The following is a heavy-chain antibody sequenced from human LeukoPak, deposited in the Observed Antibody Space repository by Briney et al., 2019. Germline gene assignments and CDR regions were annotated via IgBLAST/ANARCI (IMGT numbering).Heavy chain of an antibody. V-gene: IGHV3-7*01. D-gene: IGHD3-16*01. CDR2: IKADGGDK. J-gene: IGHJ4*02. Sequence: GGPLRLSCAASGFTFSSYWMTWVRQAPGRGLEWVATIKADGGDKYYVNSVKGRFTISRDNAKNSLTLQMDSLRAADTAVYYCARGGLWGGDYWGQGTLVTVSS. CDR3: ARGGLWGGDY. CDR1: GFTFSSYW.